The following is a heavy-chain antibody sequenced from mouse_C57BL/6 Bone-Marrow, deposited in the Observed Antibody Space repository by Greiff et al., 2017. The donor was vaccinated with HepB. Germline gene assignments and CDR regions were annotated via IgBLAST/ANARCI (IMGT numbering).Heavy chain of an antibody. CDR1: GFNIKDDY. J-gene: IGHJ3*01. CDR3: TTRGNGYSWFAY. Sequence: EVKVVESGAELVRPGASVKLSCTASGFNIKDDYMHWVKQRPEQGLEWIGWIDPENGDTEYASKFQGKATITADTSSNTAYLQLSSLTSEDTAVYYCTTRGNGYSWFAYWGQGTLVTVSA. D-gene: IGHD2-3*01. V-gene: IGHV14-4*01. CDR2: IDPENGDT.